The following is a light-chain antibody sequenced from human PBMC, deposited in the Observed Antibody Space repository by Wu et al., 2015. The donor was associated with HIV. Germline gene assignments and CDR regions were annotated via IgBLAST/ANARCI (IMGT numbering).Light chain of an antibody. CDR2: GVF. Sequence: EIVLTQSPGTLSLSPGERATLSCRASQSVTNNYLSWYQQKPGQPPRLLIHGVFSRATGIPDRFSGSGSGTDFTLTISRLEPEDFAVYYCQQYDNSRVTFGQGTKVEIK. V-gene: IGKV3-20*01. CDR3: QQYDNSRVT. CDR1: QSVTNNY. J-gene: IGKJ1*01.